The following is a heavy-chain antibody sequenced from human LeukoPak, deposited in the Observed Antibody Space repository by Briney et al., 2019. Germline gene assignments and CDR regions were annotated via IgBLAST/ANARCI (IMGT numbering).Heavy chain of an antibody. CDR2: ISSRGDNS. Sequence: GGSVRLSCAASVFTFINYSMTWVRQAPGKGLEWVSSISSRGDNSYYADSVKGRFTISRDNSKSTLYLQMTSLRAEDSAFFYCTKRTDSTGSRASAFDVWGQGTVVTVSS. CDR3: TKRTDSTGSRASAFDV. D-gene: IGHD2/OR15-2a*01. V-gene: IGHV3-23*01. CDR1: VFTFINYS. J-gene: IGHJ3*01.